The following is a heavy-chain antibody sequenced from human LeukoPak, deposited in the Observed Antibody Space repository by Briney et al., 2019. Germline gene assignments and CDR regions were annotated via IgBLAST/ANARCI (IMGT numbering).Heavy chain of an antibody. V-gene: IGHV3-66*01. Sequence: GGSQRLSCAASGFTVSSNYMSWVRQAPGKGLEWVSVIYSGGSTYYADSVKGRFTISRDNSKNTLYLQMNSLRAEDTAVYYCAGGAPYSSGVGYLDYWGQGTLVTVSS. J-gene: IGHJ4*02. CDR1: GFTVSSNY. CDR3: AGGAPYSSGVGYLDY. CDR2: IYSGGST. D-gene: IGHD6-19*01.